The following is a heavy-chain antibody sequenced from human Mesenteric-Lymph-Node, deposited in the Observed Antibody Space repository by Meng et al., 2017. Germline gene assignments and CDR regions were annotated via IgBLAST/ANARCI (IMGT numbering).Heavy chain of an antibody. CDR3: ARDADDWSVYYYYGMDV. CDR1: GFTFSDYY. CDR2: ISSSGSTI. D-gene: IGHD3-9*01. V-gene: IGHV3-11*04. Sequence: GESLKISCAASGFTFSDYYMSWIRQAPGKGLEWVSYISSSGSTIYYADSVKGRFTISRDNAKNSLYLQMNSLRAEDTAVYYCARDADDWSVYYYYGMDVWGQGTTVTVSS. J-gene: IGHJ6*02.